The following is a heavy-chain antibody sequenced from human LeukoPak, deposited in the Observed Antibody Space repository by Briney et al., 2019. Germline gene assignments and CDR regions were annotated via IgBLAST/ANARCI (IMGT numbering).Heavy chain of an antibody. J-gene: IGHJ3*02. CDR2: IYYSGST. CDR1: GGSISSYY. D-gene: IGHD4-23*01. V-gene: IGHV4-59*06. Sequence: SETLSLTCTVSGGSISSYYWSWIRQHPGKGLEWIGYIYYSGSTYYNPSLKSRVTISVDTSKNQFSLKLSSVTAADTAVYYCARDDDYGGNTHAFDIWGQGTMVTVSS. CDR3: ARDDDYGGNTHAFDI.